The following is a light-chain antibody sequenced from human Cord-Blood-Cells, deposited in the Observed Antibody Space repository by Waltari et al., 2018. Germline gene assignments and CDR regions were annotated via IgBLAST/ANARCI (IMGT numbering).Light chain of an antibody. J-gene: IGLJ3*02. CDR1: SSNIGSNT. Sequence: QSVLTQPPSASGTPGQRVTISCSGSSSNIGSNTVNWYQQLPGTAPKLLIYSNKQRPAGVPDRFSGSKSGTSASLAISVLQSEDEADYYCAAWDDSLNGPVFGGGTKLTVL. CDR3: AAWDDSLNGPV. V-gene: IGLV1-44*01. CDR2: SNK.